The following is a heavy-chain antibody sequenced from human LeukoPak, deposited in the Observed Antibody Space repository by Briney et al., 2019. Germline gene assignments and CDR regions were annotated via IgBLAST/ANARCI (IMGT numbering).Heavy chain of an antibody. CDR1: GYTFTSYG. J-gene: IGHJ3*02. CDR2: ISAYNGNT. CDR3: ARDNYYDSSGYYYTLDAFDI. Sequence: ASVKVSCKASGYTFTSYGISWVRQAPGQGLEWMGWISAYNGNTNDAQKLQGRVTMTTDTSTSTAYMELRSLRSDDTAVYYCARDNYYDSSGYYYTLDAFDIWGQGTMVTVSS. D-gene: IGHD3-22*01. V-gene: IGHV1-18*01.